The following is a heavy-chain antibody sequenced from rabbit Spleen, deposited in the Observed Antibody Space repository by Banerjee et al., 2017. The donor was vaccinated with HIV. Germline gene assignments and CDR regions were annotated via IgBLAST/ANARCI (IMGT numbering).Heavy chain of an antibody. J-gene: IGHJ4*01. CDR3: TRDSGSGPYIDGYFNL. CDR1: GFSLSSSYD. D-gene: IGHD1-1*01. Sequence: QSLEESGGDLVKPGASLTLTCTVSGFSLSSSYDMCWVRQAPGKGLEWVGCIYSGNDKTYYASWAKGRFTISKPSSTTVTLRMTSLTVADTATFFCTRDSGSGPYIDGYFNLWGPGTLVTVS. V-gene: IGHV1S40*01. CDR2: IYSGNDKT.